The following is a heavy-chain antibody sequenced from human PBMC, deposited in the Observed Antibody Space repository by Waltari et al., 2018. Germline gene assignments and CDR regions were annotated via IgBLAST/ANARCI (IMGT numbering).Heavy chain of an antibody. D-gene: IGHD3-10*01. Sequence: EVQLVESGGGLVQPGGSVRLSCGGSGFTVSSYWLHWVRQAPGKGLEWVSRINFDGSIINYADSVKGRFTISRDNAKNTLYLQMNNVRAEDTAVYYCERAGSYRFDYWGQGTLVTVSS. CDR3: ERAGSYRFDY. J-gene: IGHJ4*02. V-gene: IGHV3-74*01. CDR2: INFDGSII. CDR1: GFTVSSYW.